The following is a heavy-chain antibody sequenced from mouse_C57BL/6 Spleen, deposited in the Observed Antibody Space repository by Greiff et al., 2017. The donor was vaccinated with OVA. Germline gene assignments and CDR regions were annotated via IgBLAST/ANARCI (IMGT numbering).Heavy chain of an antibody. CDR2: IRNKANNHAT. Sequence: EVKLMESGGGLVQPGGSMKLSCAASGFTFSDAWLDWVRQSPEEGLEWVAVIRNKANNHATNSADSVKGRFTISRDDSKSRGYLQMNSLRAEDTGIYYCTRLSGYDAMDYWGQGTSVTVSS. D-gene: IGHD1-3*01. CDR1: GFTFSDAW. V-gene: IGHV6-6*01. J-gene: IGHJ4*01. CDR3: TRLSGYDAMDY.